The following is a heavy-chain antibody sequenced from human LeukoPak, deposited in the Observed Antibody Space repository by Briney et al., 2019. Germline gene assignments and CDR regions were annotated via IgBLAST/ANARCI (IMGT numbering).Heavy chain of an antibody. CDR3: ARQEAPVAGYNWFDP. CDR1: GGSISSSSYY. V-gene: IGHV4-39*01. J-gene: IGHJ5*02. D-gene: IGHD6-19*01. CDR2: IYYSGST. Sequence: SETLSLTCTVSGGSISSSSYYWGWIRQPPGKGLEWIGSIYYSGSTYYNPSLKSRVTISVDTSKNQFSLKLSSVTAADTAVYYCARQEAPVAGYNWFDPWGQGTLATVSS.